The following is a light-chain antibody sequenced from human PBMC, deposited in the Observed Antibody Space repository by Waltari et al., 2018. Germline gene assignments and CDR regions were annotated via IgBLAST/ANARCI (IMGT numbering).Light chain of an antibody. CDR1: HIHRTS. CDR2: YDT. J-gene: IGLJ2*01. Sequence: YVLTQPPSVSVAPGETAHIPSAADHIHRTSVHWYQHRPGQAPVLVMSYDTDRPPGIPERFSGSNSGSTATLTIRKVEAGDEADYYCQIFHDTAFHVIFGGGTKLTV. V-gene: IGLV3-21*01. CDR3: QIFHDTAFHVI.